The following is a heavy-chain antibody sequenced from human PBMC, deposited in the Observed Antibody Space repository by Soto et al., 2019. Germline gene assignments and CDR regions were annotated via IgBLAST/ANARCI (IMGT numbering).Heavy chain of an antibody. J-gene: IGHJ4*02. Sequence: EVQLVESGGGLVQPGGSLRLSCAASGFTFSSYSMNWVRQAPGKGLEWVSYISSSSSTIYYADSVKGRFTISRDNAKNSLYLQMNSLRAEDTAVYYCARTYYDYIWGSYREYYFDYWGQGTLVTVSS. CDR2: ISSSSSTI. V-gene: IGHV3-48*01. D-gene: IGHD3-16*02. CDR1: GFTFSSYS. CDR3: ARTYYDYIWGSYREYYFDY.